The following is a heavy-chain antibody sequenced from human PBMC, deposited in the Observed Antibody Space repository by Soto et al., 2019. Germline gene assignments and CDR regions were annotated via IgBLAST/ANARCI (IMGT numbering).Heavy chain of an antibody. CDR3: ARDRKGITMVRGYEGLPRFPYYFDY. CDR1: GGTFSSYA. CDR2: IIPIFGTA. J-gene: IGHJ4*02. Sequence: QVQLVQSGAEVKKPGSPVKVSCKASGGTFSSYAISWVRQAPGQGLEWMGGIIPIFGTANYAQKFQGRATITADESTSTAYMELSSLRSEDTAVYYCARDRKGITMVRGYEGLPRFPYYFDYWGQGTLVTVSS. D-gene: IGHD3-10*01. V-gene: IGHV1-69*01.